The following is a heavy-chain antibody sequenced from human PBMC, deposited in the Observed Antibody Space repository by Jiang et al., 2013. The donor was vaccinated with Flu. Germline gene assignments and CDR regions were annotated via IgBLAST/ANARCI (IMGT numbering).Heavy chain of an antibody. D-gene: IGHD6-13*01. Sequence: GLVKPSDTLSLTCTVSGGSVTSSDFHWGWIRQPPGKGLEWIGSIYYSGSTYYNPSLKSRVTISVDTSKNQFSLKLSSVTAADTAVYYCARRLQQLPENWFDPWGQGTLVTVSS. V-gene: IGHV4-39*07. CDR1: GGSVTSSDFH. CDR3: ARRLQQLPENWFDP. J-gene: IGHJ5*02. CDR2: IYYSGST.